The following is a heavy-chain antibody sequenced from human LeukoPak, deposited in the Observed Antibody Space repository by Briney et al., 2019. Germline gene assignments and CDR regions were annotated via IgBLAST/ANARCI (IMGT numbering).Heavy chain of an antibody. CDR1: GFTFSSYS. J-gene: IGHJ5*02. Sequence: GGSLRLSCAASGFTFSSYSMNWVRQAPGKGLEWVSYISSSSSTTYYADSVRGRFIISRDNSKNTLYLQMSSLRAEDTAVYYCAKSKEDCCGSFDPWGQGTLVTVSS. CDR3: AKSKEDCCGSFDP. CDR2: ISSSSSTT. D-gene: IGHD2-15*01. V-gene: IGHV3-48*01.